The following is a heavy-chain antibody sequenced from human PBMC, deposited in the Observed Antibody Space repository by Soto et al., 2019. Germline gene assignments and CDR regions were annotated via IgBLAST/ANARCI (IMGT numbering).Heavy chain of an antibody. CDR3: ARAKYGYCSGTNCSYYGMDV. CDR2: ISSGASYQ. Sequence: PGGSLRLSCAASGFTFSSYSMNWVRQAPGKGLEWVSSISSGASYQYYADSVKGRFTISRDNAKNSLYLQMNSLRAEDTAVYYCARAKYGYCSGTNCSYYGMDVWGQGTTVTVSS. V-gene: IGHV3-21*01. D-gene: IGHD2-2*03. CDR1: GFTFSSYS. J-gene: IGHJ6*02.